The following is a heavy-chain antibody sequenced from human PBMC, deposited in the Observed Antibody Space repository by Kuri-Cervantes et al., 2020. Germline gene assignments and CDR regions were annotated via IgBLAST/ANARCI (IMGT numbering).Heavy chain of an antibody. V-gene: IGHV4-34*01. CDR1: GFTFSSYS. J-gene: IGHJ4*02. Sequence: GSLRLSCAASGFTFSSYSMNWVRQAPGKGLEWIGEINHSGSTNYNPSLKSRVTISVDTSKNQFSLKLGSVTAADTAVYYCASRRWVPRRLGFGYWGQGTLVTVSS. D-gene: IGHD1-1*01. CDR3: ASRRWVPRRLGFGY. CDR2: INHSGST.